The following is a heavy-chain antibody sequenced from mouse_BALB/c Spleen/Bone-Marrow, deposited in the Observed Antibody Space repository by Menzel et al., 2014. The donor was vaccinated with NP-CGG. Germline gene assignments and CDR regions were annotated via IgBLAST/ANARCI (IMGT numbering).Heavy chain of an antibody. Sequence: EVKVEESGGGLVQPGGSMKLSCVASGFTFSNYWMNWVRQSPEKGLEWVAEIRLKSHNYATRYPESVKGRFTISRDDSKSSVYLQMNNLRAEDTGIYYCTTGFAYWGQGTLVTVSA. CDR1: GFTFSNYW. CDR2: IRLKSHNYAT. J-gene: IGHJ3*01. V-gene: IGHV6-6*02. CDR3: TTGFAY.